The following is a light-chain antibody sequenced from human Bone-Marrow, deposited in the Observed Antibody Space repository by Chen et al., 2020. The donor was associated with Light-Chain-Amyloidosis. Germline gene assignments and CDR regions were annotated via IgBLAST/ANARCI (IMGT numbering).Light chain of an antibody. CDR2: DDS. CDR3: QVWDRSSDRPV. Sequence: SYVLTQPSSVSVAPGQTATIACGGNNIGSTSVHWYQQTPGQAPLLVVYDDSDRPSGIPARLSGSNSGNTATLTISRVEAGDEAEYYCQVWDRSSDRPVFGGGTKLTVL. CDR1: NIGSTS. V-gene: IGLV3-21*02. J-gene: IGLJ3*02.